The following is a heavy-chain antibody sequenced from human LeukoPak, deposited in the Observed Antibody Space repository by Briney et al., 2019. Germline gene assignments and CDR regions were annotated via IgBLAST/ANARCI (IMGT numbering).Heavy chain of an antibody. V-gene: IGHV3-64*01. CDR2: ISSNGGST. J-gene: IGHJ5*02. D-gene: IGHD1-26*01. Sequence: GGSLRLSCAASGFTFSSYAMHWVRQAPGKGLEYVSAISSNGGSTYYANSVKGRFTISGDNSKNTLYLQMGSLRAEDMAVYYCARGPIRSGSYRNWFDPWGQGTLVTVSS. CDR3: ARGPIRSGSYRNWFDP. CDR1: GFTFSSYA.